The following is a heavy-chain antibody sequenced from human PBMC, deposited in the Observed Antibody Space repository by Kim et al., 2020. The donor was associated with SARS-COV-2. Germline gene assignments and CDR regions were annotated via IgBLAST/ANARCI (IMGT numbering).Heavy chain of an antibody. J-gene: IGHJ4*02. V-gene: IGHV3-11*05. CDR1: GFTFSDYY. CDR3: ARDSGHDYGDRYIDY. D-gene: IGHD4-17*01. CDR2: ISSSSSYT. Sequence: GGSLRLSCAASGFTFSDYYMSWIRQAPGKGLEWVSYISSSSSYTNYADSVKGRFTISRDNAKNSLYLQMNSLRAEDTAVYYCARDSGHDYGDRYIDYWGQGTLVTVSS.